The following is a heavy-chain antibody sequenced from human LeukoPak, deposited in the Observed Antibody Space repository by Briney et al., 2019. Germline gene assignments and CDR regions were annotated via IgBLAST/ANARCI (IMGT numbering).Heavy chain of an antibody. J-gene: IGHJ4*02. CDR3: AKKAQYNGNYPLDY. D-gene: IGHD1-26*01. Sequence: TGGSLRLSCAASGFTFTSYSMSWVRQAPGKGLEWVLGTSDRGDYTYYADSVKGRFTISRDNSKNTLYLQMNSLRAEDSALYFCAKKAQYNGNYPLDYWGQGTLVTVSS. CDR2: TSDRGDYT. CDR1: GFTFTSYS. V-gene: IGHV3-23*01.